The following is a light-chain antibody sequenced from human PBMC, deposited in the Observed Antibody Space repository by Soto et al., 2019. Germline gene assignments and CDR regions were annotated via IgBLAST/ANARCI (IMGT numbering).Light chain of an antibody. CDR2: GVS. CDR1: QSVSSTF. J-gene: IGKJ1*01. CDR3: GQFFSAPPRT. V-gene: IGKV3-20*01. Sequence: EIVLTQSPGTLSLSPGERATLSCRASQSVSSTFLAWYQQKPGQAPRLLIYGVSKRATGIPDRFSGSGSGTDFTLTISRLEPEDFAVYFCGQFFSAPPRTFVQGTKVEIK.